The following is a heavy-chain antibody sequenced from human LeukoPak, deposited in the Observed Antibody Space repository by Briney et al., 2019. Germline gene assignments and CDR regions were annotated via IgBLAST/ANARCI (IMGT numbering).Heavy chain of an antibody. Sequence: GGSLRLSCAASGFTFSSYGMHWVRQAPGKGLEWVAVISYDGSNKYYADSVKGRFTISRDNSKNTLYLQMNSLRAEDTAVYYCANVDTAPEYYFDYWGQGTLATVSS. CDR2: ISYDGSNK. CDR1: GFTFSSYG. CDR3: ANVDTAPEYYFDY. D-gene: IGHD5-18*01. V-gene: IGHV3-30*18. J-gene: IGHJ4*02.